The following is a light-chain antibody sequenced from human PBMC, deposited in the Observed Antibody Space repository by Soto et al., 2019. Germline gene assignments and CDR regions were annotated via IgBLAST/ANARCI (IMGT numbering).Light chain of an antibody. V-gene: IGKV3-20*01. Sequence: EIVLTHSPAXQSFSPXXXXTXSXGASQSVSSYLAWYQQKPGQTPRLLIYGASSRATGIPDRFSGSGSGTDFTLTISRLEPEDFAVYYCQQYGSSPITFGQGTRLEIK. J-gene: IGKJ5*01. CDR2: GAS. CDR1: QSVSSY. CDR3: QQYGSSPIT.